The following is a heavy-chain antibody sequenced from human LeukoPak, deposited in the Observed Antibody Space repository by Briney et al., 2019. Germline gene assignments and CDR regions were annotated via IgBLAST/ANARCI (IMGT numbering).Heavy chain of an antibody. CDR1: GYTFTSYA. Sequence: ASVKVSCKASGYTFTSYAMHWVRQAPGQRLEWMGWINAANGNTKYSQKFKGRVTITRDTSASTAYMEVSSLRSEDTAVYDCARDGDYGDPMDPPRAFDYWGQGTLVTVSS. CDR2: INAANGNT. V-gene: IGHV1-3*01. CDR3: ARDGDYGDPMDPPRAFDY. J-gene: IGHJ4*02. D-gene: IGHD4-17*01.